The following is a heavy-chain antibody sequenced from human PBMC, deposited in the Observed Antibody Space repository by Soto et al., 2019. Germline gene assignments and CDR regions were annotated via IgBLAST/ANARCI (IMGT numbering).Heavy chain of an antibody. CDR1: GFTFSSYA. CDR3: AKILEVPGWFYP. J-gene: IGHJ5*02. V-gene: IGHV3-23*01. Sequence: EVQLLESGGGLVQPGGSLRLSCAASGFTFSSYAMSWVRQAPGKALEWVSAFSGSGGSTDYTDSVKGRCTISRDNSKTTPDLQMNSLRAEDTAVYYCAKILEVPGWFYPWGQGTLVTVPS. D-gene: IGHD3-3*01. CDR2: FSGSGGST.